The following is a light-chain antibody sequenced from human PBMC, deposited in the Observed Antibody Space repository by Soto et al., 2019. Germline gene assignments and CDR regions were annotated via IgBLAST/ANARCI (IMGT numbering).Light chain of an antibody. CDR1: NIGTKS. J-gene: IGLJ1*01. Sequence: SYELTQPPSVSVSAGQTASITCGGDNIGTKSVHWYQQRPGQAPVLVVYDDKKRPSGIPERFSGSNSGNTATLTISRVETGDEADYYCQVCERFSDHNFVFGDGTKVTVL. V-gene: IGLV3-21*02. CDR2: DDK. CDR3: QVCERFSDHNFV.